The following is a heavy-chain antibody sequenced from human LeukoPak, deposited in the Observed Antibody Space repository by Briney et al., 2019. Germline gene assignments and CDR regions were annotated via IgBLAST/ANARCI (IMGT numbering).Heavy chain of an antibody. Sequence: ASVKVSCKASGYTFTSYYMHWVRQAPGQGLEWMGIINPSGGSTSYAQKFQGRVTMTRDTSTSTVYMELSSLRSEGTAVYYCARGPVVSGTRAALLRGYSGYWEPDYWGQGTLVTVSS. J-gene: IGHJ4*02. CDR2: INPSGGST. CDR1: GYTFTSYY. D-gene: IGHD5-12*01. V-gene: IGHV1-46*01. CDR3: ARGPVVSGTRAALLRGYSGYWEPDY.